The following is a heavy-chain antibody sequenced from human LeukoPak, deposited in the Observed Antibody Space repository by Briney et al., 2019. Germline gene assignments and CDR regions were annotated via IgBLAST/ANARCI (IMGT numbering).Heavy chain of an antibody. V-gene: IGHV3-30-3*01. CDR2: ISYYGSNK. CDR1: GFTFRSYA. D-gene: IGHD5-12*01. CDR3: ARDRENIVATIMDYDMDV. J-gene: IGHJ6*02. Sequence: PGGSLRLSCAASGFTFRSYAMHWVRQAPGKGLEWVAVISYYGSNKYYGDSVKGRFTISRDNSKNTLYMQMNSLRAEDTAVYYCARDRENIVATIMDYDMDVWGQGTTVTVS.